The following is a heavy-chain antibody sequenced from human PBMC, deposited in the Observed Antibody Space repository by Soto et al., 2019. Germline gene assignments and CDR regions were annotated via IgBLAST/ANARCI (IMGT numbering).Heavy chain of an antibody. CDR3: ARRARADYYYMDV. Sequence: EVQLVESGGGLAQPGGSLRLSCAASGFTFSSDAMDWVRQAPGKGLEYVSGISSKGIGTYYASSVKGRFTISRDNSRDTVYLQMDSLRPEDMAVYYCARRARADYYYMDVWGKGTTVTVS. J-gene: IGHJ6*03. V-gene: IGHV3-64*01. CDR2: ISSKGIGT. D-gene: IGHD6-6*01. CDR1: GFTFSSDA.